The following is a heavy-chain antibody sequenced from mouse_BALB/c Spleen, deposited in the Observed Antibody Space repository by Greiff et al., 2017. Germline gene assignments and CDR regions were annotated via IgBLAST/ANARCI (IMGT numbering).Heavy chain of an antibody. CDR1: GFNIKDTY. Sequence: VQLKQSGAELVKPGASVKLSCTASGFNIKDTYMHWVKQRPEQGLEWIGRIDPANGNTKYDPKFQGKATITADTSSNTAYLQLSSLTSEDTAVYYCARSIYDGYRYAMDYWGQGTSVTVSS. D-gene: IGHD2-3*01. J-gene: IGHJ4*01. V-gene: IGHV14-3*02. CDR2: IDPANGNT. CDR3: ARSIYDGYRYAMDY.